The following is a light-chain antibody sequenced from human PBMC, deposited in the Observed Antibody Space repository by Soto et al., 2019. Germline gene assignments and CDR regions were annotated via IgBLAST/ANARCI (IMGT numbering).Light chain of an antibody. CDR1: SSNIGNNF. CDR2: EDD. Sequence: QSVLTQPPSVSAAPGQKVTISCSGSSSNIGNNFVSWYQHLPGTAPKLLIYEDDKRPSGIPDRFSGSKSGTSSTLGITGLQTGYEAVYYCGAWDTSLSSGVFGGGTKLTVL. CDR3: GAWDTSLSSGV. V-gene: IGLV1-51*02. J-gene: IGLJ3*02.